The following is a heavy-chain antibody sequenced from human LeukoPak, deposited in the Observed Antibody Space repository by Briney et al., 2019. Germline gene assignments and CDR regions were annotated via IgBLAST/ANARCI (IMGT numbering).Heavy chain of an antibody. CDR3: ARGGGPCSSTSCYTRHPFDY. CDR1: GGSISSYY. Sequence: SETLSLTCTVSGGSISSYYWSWIRQPPGKGLEWIGEINHSGSTNYNPSLKSRVTISVDTSKNQFSLKLSSVTAADTAVYYCARGGGPCSSTSCYTRHPFDYWGQGTLVTVSS. J-gene: IGHJ4*02. V-gene: IGHV4-34*01. CDR2: INHSGST. D-gene: IGHD2-2*02.